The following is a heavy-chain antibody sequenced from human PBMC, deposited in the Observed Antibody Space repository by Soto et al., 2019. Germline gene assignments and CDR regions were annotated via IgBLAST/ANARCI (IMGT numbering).Heavy chain of an antibody. CDR2: INSDGSST. Sequence: EVQLVESGGGLVQPGGSLRLSCAASGFTFSSYWMHWVRQAPGKGLVWVSRINSDGSSTSYADSVKGRFTISRDNAKNTLYLQMNSLRAEDTAVYYCATLGGYCSSTSTRAGCEKSYYYYYYGMDVWGQGTTVTVSS. D-gene: IGHD2-2*01. V-gene: IGHV3-74*01. CDR1: GFTFSSYW. J-gene: IGHJ6*02. CDR3: ATLGGYCSSTSTRAGCEKSYYYYYYGMDV.